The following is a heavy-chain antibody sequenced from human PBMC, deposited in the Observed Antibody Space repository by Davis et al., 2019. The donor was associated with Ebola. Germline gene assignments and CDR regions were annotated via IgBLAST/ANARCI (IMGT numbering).Heavy chain of an antibody. D-gene: IGHD6-19*01. CDR2: ISFDGNNK. CDR3: AKDGVDSSGDYYAMDV. Sequence: GGPLRPSCPAPGFTFSSYGMHWVRQAPGKGLEWVAVISFDGNNKYYADSVEGRFTISRDNSKNTLYLQMTSLRPEDTAVYYCAKDGVDSSGDYYAMDVWGQGTTVTVSS. J-gene: IGHJ6*02. V-gene: IGHV3-30*18. CDR1: GFTFSSYG.